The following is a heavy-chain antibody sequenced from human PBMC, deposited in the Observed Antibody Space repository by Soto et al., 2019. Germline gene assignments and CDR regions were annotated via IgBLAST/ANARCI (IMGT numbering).Heavy chain of an antibody. Sequence: GGSLRLSCVASGFTFSNYWIHWVRQAPGKVLVWVSRINGDGRSTNYADSVKGRFTISRDNAKNTLYLQMNSLRVEDTAVYYCARRAPGPISDGTKCLVDYWGQGALATVSS. D-gene: IGHD6-13*01. J-gene: IGHJ4*02. CDR1: GFTFSNYW. CDR2: INGDGRST. CDR3: ARRAPGPISDGTKCLVDY. V-gene: IGHV3-74*01.